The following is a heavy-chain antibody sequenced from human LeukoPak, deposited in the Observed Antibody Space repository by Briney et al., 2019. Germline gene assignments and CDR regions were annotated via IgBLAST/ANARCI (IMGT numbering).Heavy chain of an antibody. V-gene: IGHV3-48*01. CDR2: ISSSSTI. Sequence: GGSLRLSCAASGFTFSSYSMNWVRQAPGKGLEWVSYISSSSTIYYADSVKGRFTISRDNAKNSLYLQMNSLRAEDTAVYYCAKDQCTSTSCYKGDYWGQGTLVTVSS. CDR3: AKDQCTSTSCYKGDY. D-gene: IGHD2-2*02. CDR1: GFTFSSYS. J-gene: IGHJ4*02.